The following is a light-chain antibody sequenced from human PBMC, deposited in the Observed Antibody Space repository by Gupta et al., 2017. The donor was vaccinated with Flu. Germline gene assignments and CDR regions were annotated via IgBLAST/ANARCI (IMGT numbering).Light chain of an antibody. CDR1: QSISSN. V-gene: IGKV1-39*01. CDR3: QQKYSLSWT. CDR2: DVS. Sequence: DIQMTQSPSSLSASVGDRVSITCRASQSISSNLNWYQQKPGKAPKLLIFDVSSLQSGVPSRFSGSGSGTDFTLTISSLQPEDFGTDYCQQKYSLSWTFGQGTKVEIK. J-gene: IGKJ1*01.